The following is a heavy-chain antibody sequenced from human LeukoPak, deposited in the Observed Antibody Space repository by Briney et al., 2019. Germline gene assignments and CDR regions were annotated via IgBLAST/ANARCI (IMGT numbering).Heavy chain of an antibody. D-gene: IGHD2-8*01. V-gene: IGHV4-30-4*01. Sequence: PSETLSLTCTVSGGSISSGDYYWSWIRQPPGKGLEWIGYIYYSGSTYYNPSLESRVTISVDTSKNQFSLKLSSVTAADTAVYYCARSPFMRYFDYWGQGTLVTVSS. CDR2: IYYSGST. CDR3: ARSPFMRYFDY. J-gene: IGHJ4*02. CDR1: GGSISSGDYY.